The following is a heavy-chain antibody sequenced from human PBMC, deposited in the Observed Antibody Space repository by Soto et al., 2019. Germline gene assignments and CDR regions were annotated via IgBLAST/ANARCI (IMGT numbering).Heavy chain of an antibody. CDR2: ISSSGSTI. J-gene: IGHJ5*02. CDR3: ARVAVRGPNWFDP. CDR1: GFTFSDYY. Sequence: GGSLRLSCAASGFTFSDYYMSWIRQAPGKGLEWVSYISSSGSTIYYADSVKGRFTISRDNAKNSLYLQMNSLRAEDTAVYYCARVAVRGPNWFDPWGQGTLVTVSS. V-gene: IGHV3-11*01. D-gene: IGHD3-10*01.